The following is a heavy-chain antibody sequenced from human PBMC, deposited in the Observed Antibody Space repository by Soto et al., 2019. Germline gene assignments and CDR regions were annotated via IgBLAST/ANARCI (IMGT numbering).Heavy chain of an antibody. J-gene: IGHJ6*02. CDR3: AKDYTVSGEYYGWDV. D-gene: IGHD6-19*01. CDR2: ISWNSANF. Sequence: GGSLRLSCAASGFTFDDYAMHWVRQAPGKGLEWVSYISWNSANFAYADSVKGRFTISRDNAKNSLYLQMNGLRAEDTALYYCAKDYTVSGEYYGWDVWGQGTTVTVSS. CDR1: GFTFDDYA. V-gene: IGHV3-9*01.